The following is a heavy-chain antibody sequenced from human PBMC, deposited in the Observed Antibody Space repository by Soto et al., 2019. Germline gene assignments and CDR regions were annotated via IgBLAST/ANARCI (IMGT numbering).Heavy chain of an antibody. Sequence: SETLSLTCGVCGGSFSGYYCSWIRQPPWKGLEWIGEVNDSGNSNYNPSLKRRVVISVDTPKNEFSLKMNTVTAADTGVYYCARVRRWIPEDMVDLWGQRALVTVSS. D-gene: IGHD5-18*01. CDR2: VNDSGNS. CDR3: ARVRRWIPEDMVDL. V-gene: IGHV4-34*01. CDR1: GGSFSGYY. J-gene: IGHJ5*02.